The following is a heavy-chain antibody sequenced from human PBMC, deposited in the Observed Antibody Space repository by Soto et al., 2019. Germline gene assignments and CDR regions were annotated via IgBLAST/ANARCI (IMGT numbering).Heavy chain of an antibody. D-gene: IGHD6-6*01. CDR3: ARGISSSYYGMDV. J-gene: IGHJ6*02. Sequence: GGSLRLSCAASGFTFSSYSMNWVRQAPGKGLEWVSSISSSSSYIYYADSVKGRFTISRDNAKNSLYLQMNSLRAEDTAVYYCARGISSSYYGMDVWGQGTTVTVSS. V-gene: IGHV3-21*01. CDR1: GFTFSSYS. CDR2: ISSSSSYI.